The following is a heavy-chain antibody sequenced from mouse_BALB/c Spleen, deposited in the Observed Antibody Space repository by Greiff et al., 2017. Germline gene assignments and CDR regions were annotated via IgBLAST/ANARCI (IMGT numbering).Heavy chain of an antibody. Sequence: VQLQQSGAELVRPGTSVKVSCKASGYAFTNYLIEWVKQRPGQGLEWIGVINPGSGGTNYNEKFKGKATLTADKSSSTAYMQLSSLTSDDSAVYFCERDRYDGRAFDYWGQGTTLTVSS. CDR3: ERDRYDGRAFDY. V-gene: IGHV1-54*01. D-gene: IGHD2-14*01. CDR1: GYAFTNYL. CDR2: INPGSGGT. J-gene: IGHJ2*01.